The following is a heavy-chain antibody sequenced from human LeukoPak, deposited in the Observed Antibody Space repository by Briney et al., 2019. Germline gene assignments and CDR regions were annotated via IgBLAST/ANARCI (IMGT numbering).Heavy chain of an antibody. CDR3: GRTPGYSYGYGWFDP. CDR2: IYYSGST. D-gene: IGHD5-18*01. J-gene: IGHJ5*02. CDR1: GGSMSSYY. Sequence: SETLSLTCTVSGGSMSSYYWSWIRQSPGKGLEWIGYIYYSGSTNYNPSLESRVTISVDTSKNQFSLKLSSVTAADTAVYYCGRTPGYSYGYGWFDPWGQGPLVTVSS. V-gene: IGHV4-59*01.